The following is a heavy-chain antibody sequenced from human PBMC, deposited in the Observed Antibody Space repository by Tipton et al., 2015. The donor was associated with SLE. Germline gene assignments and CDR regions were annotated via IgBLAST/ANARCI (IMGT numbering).Heavy chain of an antibody. CDR3: ARDAAAGTGFAFDI. D-gene: IGHD6-13*01. J-gene: IGHJ3*02. V-gene: IGHV1-69*05. CDR1: GGTFSSYA. Sequence: QLVQSGAEVKKPGSSVKVSCKASGGTFSSYAISWVRQAPGQGLEWMGGIIPIFGTANYAQKFQGRVTITTDESTSTAYMELSSLRLEDTAVYYWARDAAAGTGFAFDIWGQGTMVTVSS. CDR2: IIPIFGTA.